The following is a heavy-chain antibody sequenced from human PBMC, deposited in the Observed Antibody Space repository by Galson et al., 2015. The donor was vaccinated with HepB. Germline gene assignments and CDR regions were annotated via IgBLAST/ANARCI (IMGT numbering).Heavy chain of an antibody. J-gene: IGHJ6*02. CDR3: ARHMSYGMDV. V-gene: IGHV5-10-1*01. Sequence: QSGAEVKKPGESLSISCQGSGYGFTDYWISWVRQMPGKGLEWMGRVDPSDSYTEYTPSFHGHVTMSTDKSISTAYLQWSSLKASDTAMYYYARHMSYGMDVWGQGTTVTVSS. CDR2: VDPSDSYT. CDR1: GYGFTDYW.